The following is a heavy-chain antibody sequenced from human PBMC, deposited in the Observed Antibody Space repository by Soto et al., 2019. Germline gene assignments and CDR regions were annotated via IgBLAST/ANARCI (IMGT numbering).Heavy chain of an antibody. Sequence: LKISCKGSGYSFAGYWITWVRQKPGKGLEWMGRIDPSDSQTYYSPSFRGHVTISVTKSIATVFLQWSSLRASDTAMYYCARQIYDSDTGPNFQYYFDSWGQGTPVTVSS. V-gene: IGHV5-10-1*01. CDR2: IDPSDSQT. D-gene: IGHD3-22*01. J-gene: IGHJ4*02. CDR1: GYSFAGYW. CDR3: ARQIYDSDTGPNFQYYFDS.